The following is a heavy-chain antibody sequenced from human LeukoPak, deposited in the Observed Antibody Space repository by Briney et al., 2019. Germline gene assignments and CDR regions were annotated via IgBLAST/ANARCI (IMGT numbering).Heavy chain of an antibody. V-gene: IGHV4-59*01. CDR2: IYYGGST. Sequence: SETLSLTCTVSGGSISSYYWSWIRQPPGKGLEWIGYIYYGGSTNYNPSLKSRVSMSVDTSKNQLSLNLSSVTAADTAVYHCARLLAGCPGGRCRAHFDYWGQGTLVTVSS. CDR1: GGSISSYY. D-gene: IGHD2-15*01. J-gene: IGHJ4*02. CDR3: ARLLAGCPGGRCRAHFDY.